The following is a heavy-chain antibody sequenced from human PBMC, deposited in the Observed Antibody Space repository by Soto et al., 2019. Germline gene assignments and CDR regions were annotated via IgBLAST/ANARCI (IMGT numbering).Heavy chain of an antibody. CDR2: IYYSGST. CDR1: GGSISSSNW. V-gene: IGHV4-4*02. Sequence: PSDALSLTFAVSGGSISSSNWWRWLRQPPGKGLEWIGEIYYSGSTYYNPSLKSRVTISVDTSKNQFSLKMSSVTAADTAVYYCARALISRAVGIDYWGQG. J-gene: IGHJ4*02. D-gene: IGHD6-19*01. CDR3: ARALISRAVGIDY.